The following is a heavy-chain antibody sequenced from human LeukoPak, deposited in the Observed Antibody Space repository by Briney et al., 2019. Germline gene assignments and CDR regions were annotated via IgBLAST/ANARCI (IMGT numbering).Heavy chain of an antibody. CDR2: ISHSESA. J-gene: IGHJ4*02. CDR1: GGSISSGANY. D-gene: IGHD6-13*01. V-gene: IGHV4-30-2*01. Sequence: SQTLSLTCTVSGGSISSGANYWSWIRQPPGRGLEWIGYISHSESAYYSPSLESRITISVDRSKNQFSLKLSSVTAADTAVYYCARVVRLGIAAAGPPDYWGQGTLVTVSS. CDR3: ARVVRLGIAAAGPPDY.